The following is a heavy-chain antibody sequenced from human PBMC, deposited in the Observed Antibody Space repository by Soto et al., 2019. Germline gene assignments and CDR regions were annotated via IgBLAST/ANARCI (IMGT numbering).Heavy chain of an antibody. V-gene: IGHV4-59*08. CDR3: ARLITGTTPQLDY. CDR2: IYYSGST. J-gene: IGHJ4*02. D-gene: IGHD1-7*01. CDR1: GGSISSYY. Sequence: ATLSXTCTVSGGSISSYYWSWIRQPPGKGLEWIGYIYYSGSTNYNPSLKSRVTISVDTSKNQFSLKLSSVTAADTAVYYCARLITGTTPQLDYWGQGTLVTVSS.